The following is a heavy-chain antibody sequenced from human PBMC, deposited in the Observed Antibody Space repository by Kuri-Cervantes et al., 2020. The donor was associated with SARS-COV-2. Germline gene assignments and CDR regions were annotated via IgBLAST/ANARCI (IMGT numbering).Heavy chain of an antibody. CDR2: ISFDGSHK. CDR1: GFTLSNYV. D-gene: IGHD5-24*01. V-gene: IGHV3-30*04. Sequence: GASLKISCVAPGFTLSNYVMHWVRRAPGEGLEWVAGISFDGSHKFYADSVAGRFTISRDNSQNTLFLQVDSLRAEDTAIFFCASTLNSRDDYHDPFDYWGQGTVVTVSS. CDR3: ASTLNSRDDYHDPFDY. J-gene: IGHJ4*02.